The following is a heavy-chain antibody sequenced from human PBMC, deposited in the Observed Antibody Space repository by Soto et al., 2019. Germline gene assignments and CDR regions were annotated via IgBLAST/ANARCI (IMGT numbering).Heavy chain of an antibody. Sequence: GGSLRLSCAASGFTFSSYSMNWVRQAPGKGLEWVSSISSSSSYIYYADSVKGRFTISRDNAKNSLYLQMNSLRAEDTAVYYCARDGDSGYYYYYYMDVWGKGTTVTVSS. J-gene: IGHJ6*03. CDR1: GFTFSSYS. CDR3: ARDGDSGYYYYYYMDV. CDR2: ISSSSSYI. D-gene: IGHD1-26*01. V-gene: IGHV3-21*01.